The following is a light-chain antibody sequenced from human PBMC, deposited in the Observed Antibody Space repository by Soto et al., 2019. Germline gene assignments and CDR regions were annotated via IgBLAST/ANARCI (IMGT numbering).Light chain of an antibody. CDR3: QQRYSWPPLT. CDR2: DAT. J-gene: IGKJ4*01. V-gene: IGKV3-11*01. Sequence: VVLTQSPATLSLSPGERATLSCRASQNVSIYLAWYQQKPGQVPRLLIYDATNRAAGIPPRFSGGGSATDFTLTISSLEPEDFAVYYCQQRYSWPPLTFGGGTKVEIK. CDR1: QNVSIY.